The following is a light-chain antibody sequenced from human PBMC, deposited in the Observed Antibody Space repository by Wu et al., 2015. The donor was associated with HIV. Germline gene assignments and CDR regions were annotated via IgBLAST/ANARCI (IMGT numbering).Light chain of an antibody. CDR3: QQSSNWPLT. V-gene: IGKV3-11*01. CDR1: QSISSS. J-gene: IGKJ3*01. CDR2: DAS. Sequence: IVLTQSPVTLSLSPGERVSLSCRASQSISSSLAWYQQKSGQAPRLLIYDASNRASGIPARFSGSGSGTSFTLTISSLEPEDFAIYYCQQSSNWPLTFGPGTKVEFK.